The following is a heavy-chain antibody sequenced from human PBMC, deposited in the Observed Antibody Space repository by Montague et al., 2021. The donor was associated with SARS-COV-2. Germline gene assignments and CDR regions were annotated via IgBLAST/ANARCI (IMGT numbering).Heavy chain of an antibody. Sequence: SLRPSCAASGFTFSSFALSWVRQAPGKGLEWVSGISDSGVYTYYADSVKGRFTISRDNSKNTLYPQMNSLRAEDTAVYYCASHPGYSSSWWGQGTLVIVSS. V-gene: IGHV3-23*01. CDR1: GFTFSSFA. J-gene: IGHJ4*02. CDR2: ISDSGVYT. D-gene: IGHD6-13*01. CDR3: ASHPGYSSSW.